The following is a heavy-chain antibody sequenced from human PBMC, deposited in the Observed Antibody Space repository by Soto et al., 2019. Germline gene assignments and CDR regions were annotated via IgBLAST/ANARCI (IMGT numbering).Heavy chain of an antibody. Sequence: QVQLVQSGAEVKKPGASVKVSCKASGYTFTSYDINWVRQATGQGLEWMGWMNPTSGNTGYAQKFQGRVTMTRNTSISTAYMELSSLRSEDTAVYYCASRGYALRGHDAFDIWGQGTMVTVSS. CDR1: GYTFTSYD. CDR2: MNPTSGNT. J-gene: IGHJ3*02. D-gene: IGHD5-18*01. V-gene: IGHV1-8*01. CDR3: ASRGYALRGHDAFDI.